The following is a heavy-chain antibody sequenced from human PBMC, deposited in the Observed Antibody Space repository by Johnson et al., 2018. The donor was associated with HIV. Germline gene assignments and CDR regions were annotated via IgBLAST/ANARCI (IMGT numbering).Heavy chain of an antibody. CDR3: ARLRGALDI. J-gene: IGHJ3*02. CDR2: ISYDGSNK. V-gene: IGHV3-30*03. CDR1: GFTFSSYG. Sequence: VQLVESGGGVVQPGRSLRLSCAASGFTFSSYGMHWVRQAPGKGLEWVAVISYDGSNKYYADSVKGRFTISRENAKNSLYLQMNSLRAGDTAVYYCARLRGALDIWGQGTMVTVSS.